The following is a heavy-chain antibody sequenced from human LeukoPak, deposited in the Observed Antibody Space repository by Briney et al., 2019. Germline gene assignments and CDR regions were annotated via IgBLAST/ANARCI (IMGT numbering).Heavy chain of an antibody. Sequence: PSETLSLTYTVSGGSISSYYWSGIRQSPGKGLEWIGYIYTSGSANYNPSLKSRVTISADTSKNQLSLKLSSVTAADTAVYYCARPYRSGWYGAFDIWGQGTMVTVSS. D-gene: IGHD6-19*01. CDR1: GGSISSYY. V-gene: IGHV4-4*09. CDR2: IYTSGSA. CDR3: ARPYRSGWYGAFDI. J-gene: IGHJ3*02.